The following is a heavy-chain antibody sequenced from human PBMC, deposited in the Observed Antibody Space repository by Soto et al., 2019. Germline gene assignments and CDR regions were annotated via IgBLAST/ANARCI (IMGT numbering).Heavy chain of an antibody. D-gene: IGHD3-10*02. CDR2: ISSSSSYI. CDR1: GFTFSSYS. V-gene: IGHV3-21*01. J-gene: IGHJ3*02. Sequence: GGSLRLSCAASGFTFSSYSMNWVRQAPGKGLEWVSSISSSSSYIYYAVSVKVRFTISRDNVKYSLYMQMNSLRAEDTAVYYCARDRPVFCEGGAFDIWGAETMVTVSS. CDR3: ARDRPVFCEGGAFDI.